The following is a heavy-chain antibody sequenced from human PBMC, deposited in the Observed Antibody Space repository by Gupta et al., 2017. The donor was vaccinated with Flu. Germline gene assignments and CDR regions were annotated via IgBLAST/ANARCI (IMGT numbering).Heavy chain of an antibody. V-gene: IGHV3-30*18. CDR1: GFTFSSYG. J-gene: IGHJ4*02. Sequence: QVQLVESGGGVVQPGRSLRLSCAASGFTFSSYGMHWVRQAPGKGLEWVAVISYDGSNKYYADSVKGRFTISRDNSKNTLYLQMNSLRAEDTAVYYCAKLGLGNSGSYTTRIRPTDYWGQGTMVTVSS. D-gene: IGHD1-26*01. CDR3: AKLGLGNSGSYTTRIRPTDY. CDR2: ISYDGSNK.